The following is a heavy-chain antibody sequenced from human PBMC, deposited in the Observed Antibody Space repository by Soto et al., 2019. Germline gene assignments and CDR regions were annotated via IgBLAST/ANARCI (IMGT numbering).Heavy chain of an antibody. D-gene: IGHD6-13*01. Sequence: SETLSLTCTLSCGSMRNYFWTWIRQPPGKGLEWIGYIHYSGATSFFPSYNPSLRGRVTISEDTSKNQFSLKLLSVTTADTAVYFCAAGEASSRNLAPYYLDFWGQGTLVTVSS. CDR1: CGSMRNYF. CDR3: AAGEASSRNLAPYYLDF. J-gene: IGHJ4*02. CDR2: IHYSGATSFFP. V-gene: IGHV4-59*01.